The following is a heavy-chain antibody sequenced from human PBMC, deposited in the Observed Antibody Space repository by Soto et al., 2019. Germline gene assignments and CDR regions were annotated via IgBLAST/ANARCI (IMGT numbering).Heavy chain of an antibody. CDR1: GGSISSSSYY. Sequence: QLQLQESGPGLVKPSETLSLTCTVSGGSISSSSYYWGWIRQPPGKGLEWIGSIYYSGSTYYNPSLKSRVTISVDTSKNQFSLKLSSVNAADTAVYYCARHLAESAKTYYDFWSGYFAFDYWGQGTLVTVSS. CDR2: IYYSGST. D-gene: IGHD3-3*01. V-gene: IGHV4-39*01. CDR3: ARHLAESAKTYYDFWSGYFAFDY. J-gene: IGHJ4*02.